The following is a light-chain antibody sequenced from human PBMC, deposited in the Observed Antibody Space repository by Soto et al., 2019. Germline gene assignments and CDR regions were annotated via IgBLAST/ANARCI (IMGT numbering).Light chain of an antibody. CDR3: QQSYSIPYT. CDR2: AAS. CDR1: QSFSSY. Sequence: DIQMTQSPSSLSASVGDRVTITCRASQSFSSYLNWYQQKPGKAPKLLIHAASSLQSGVPSRFSGSGSGTEFTLTISTLQPEDFAVYYCQQSYSIPYTFGQGTKLEIK. J-gene: IGKJ2*01. V-gene: IGKV1-39*01.